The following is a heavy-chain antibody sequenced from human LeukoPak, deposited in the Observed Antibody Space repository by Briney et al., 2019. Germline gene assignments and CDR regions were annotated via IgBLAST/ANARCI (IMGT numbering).Heavy chain of an antibody. CDR1: GFTFSSYS. Sequence: PGGSLRLSCAASGFTFSSYSMNWVRQAPGKGLEWVSSISSSSSYIYYADSVKGRFTISRDNAKNSLYLQMNSLRAEDTAVYYCARFVLACSGGSCDYPYYYYGMDVWAKGPRSPSP. D-gene: IGHD2-15*01. CDR3: ARFVLACSGGSCDYPYYYYGMDV. CDR2: ISSSSSYI. J-gene: IGHJ6*02. V-gene: IGHV3-21*01.